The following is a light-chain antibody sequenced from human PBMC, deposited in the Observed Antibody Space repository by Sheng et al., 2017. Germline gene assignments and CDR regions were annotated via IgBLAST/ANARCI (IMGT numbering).Light chain of an antibody. J-gene: IGKJ4*01. CDR2: GAS. Sequence: EIVLTQSPGTLSLSPGERATLSCRASQSVSSSYLAWYQQKPGQAPRLLIYGASTRATGIPDRFSGSGSGTDFTLTISRLEPEDFAVYYCQQYGSSPRTFGGGTEVEI. V-gene: IGKV3-20*01. CDR1: QSVSSSY. CDR3: QQYGSSPRT.